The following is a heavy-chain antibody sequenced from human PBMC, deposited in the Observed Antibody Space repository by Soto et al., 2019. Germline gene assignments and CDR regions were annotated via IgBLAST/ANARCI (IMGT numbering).Heavy chain of an antibody. J-gene: IGHJ6*02. D-gene: IGHD3-10*01. CDR3: ARGRGPDV. CDR2: INHSGST. Sequence: QVQLQQWGAGLLKPSETLSLTCAVYGGSFSGDYWSWIRQPPGKGMEWIGKINHSGSTNYNPSLKSRVTISVDTSKNQFSLKLSSVTAADTAVYYCARGRGPDVWGQGTTVTVSS. V-gene: IGHV4-34*01. CDR1: GGSFSGDY.